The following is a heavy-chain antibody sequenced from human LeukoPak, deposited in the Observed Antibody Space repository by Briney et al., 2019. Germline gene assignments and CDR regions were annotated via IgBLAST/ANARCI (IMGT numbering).Heavy chain of an antibody. V-gene: IGHV4-38-2*02. CDR2: IYHSGST. CDR1: GYSISSGYY. J-gene: IGHJ3*02. D-gene: IGHD3-22*01. Sequence: PSETLSLTCAVSGYSISSGYYWGWIRQPPGKGLEWIGSIYHSGSTYYNPSLESRVTISVDTSKNQFSLKLSSVTAADTAVYYCARDNSLYADDSSGFGAFDIWGQGTMVTVSS. CDR3: ARDNSLYADDSSGFGAFDI.